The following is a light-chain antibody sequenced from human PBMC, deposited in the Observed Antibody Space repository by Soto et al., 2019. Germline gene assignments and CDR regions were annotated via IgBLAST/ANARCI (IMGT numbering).Light chain of an antibody. V-gene: IGLV2-14*03. Sequence: QSALTQPVSVSGSPGQSITISCTGTSRDVGAYDYVSWYLQYPDKAPQLLIYYVDHRPSGVSSRFSGSKSGNTASLTISGLQAEDEGDYYCCSYADGSIYFFGTGTQLTVL. J-gene: IGLJ1*01. CDR2: YVD. CDR3: CSYADGSIYF. CDR1: SRDVGAYDY.